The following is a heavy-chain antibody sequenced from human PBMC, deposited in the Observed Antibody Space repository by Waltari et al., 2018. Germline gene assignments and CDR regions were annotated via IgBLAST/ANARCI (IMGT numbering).Heavy chain of an antibody. CDR2: ISSSSSTI. J-gene: IGHJ4*02. Sequence: EVQLVESGGGLVQPGGSLRLSCAASGFTFSSYSMNWVRQAPGKGLEWVSYISSSSSTIYYADSVKGRFTISRDNAKNSLYLQMNSLRAEDTAVYYCARESLHFWSGYYDYWGQGTLVTVSS. CDR1: GFTFSSYS. CDR3: ARESLHFWSGYYDY. D-gene: IGHD3-3*02. V-gene: IGHV3-48*04.